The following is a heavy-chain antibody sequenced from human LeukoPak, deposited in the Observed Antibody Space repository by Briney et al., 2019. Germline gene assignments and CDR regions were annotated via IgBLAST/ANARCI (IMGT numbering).Heavy chain of an antibody. Sequence: GGSLRLSCAASGFTFHDSAMHWVRQAPGKSLEWVSSISWNSGNIGYADSVKGRFTISRDNVKNSLYLQMNSLKAEDTALYYCATGPNYYGTFDYWGQGTLVTVSS. V-gene: IGHV3-9*01. D-gene: IGHD3-10*01. J-gene: IGHJ4*02. CDR1: GFTFHDSA. CDR2: ISWNSGNI. CDR3: ATGPNYYGTFDY.